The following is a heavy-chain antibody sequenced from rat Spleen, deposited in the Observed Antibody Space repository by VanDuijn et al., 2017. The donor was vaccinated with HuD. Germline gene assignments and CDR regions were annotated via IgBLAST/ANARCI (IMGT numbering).Heavy chain of an antibody. D-gene: IGHD1-1*01. Sequence: EVQLVESGGGLVQPGRSLKLSCAASGFTFSDYGMAWVRQAPTKGLEWVASISPSGGRIYYRDSVKGRFTVSRDNAKSTLYLQMDSLRSEDTATYYCARHPDYSNYFDYWGQGVMVTVSS. CDR3: ARHPDYSNYFDY. CDR1: GFTFSDYG. J-gene: IGHJ2*01. V-gene: IGHV5S23*01. CDR2: ISPSGGRI.